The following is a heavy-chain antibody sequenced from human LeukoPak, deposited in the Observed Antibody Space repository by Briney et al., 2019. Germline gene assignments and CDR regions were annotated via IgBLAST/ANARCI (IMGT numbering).Heavy chain of an antibody. D-gene: IGHD3-9*01. J-gene: IGHJ4*02. Sequence: ASVKVSCKVSGKSLTDLSMNWVRQVPGKEFEWMGSFDPEDRETIYAQKFQGRVLMTEDTSTDTAYMELRNLKSDDTAVYYCASILPSNFDCWGQGTLVTVSS. CDR3: ASILPSNFDC. CDR2: FDPEDRET. V-gene: IGHV1-24*01. CDR1: GKSLTDLS.